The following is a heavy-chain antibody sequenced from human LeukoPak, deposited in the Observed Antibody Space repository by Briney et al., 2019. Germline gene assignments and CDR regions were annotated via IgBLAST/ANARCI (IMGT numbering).Heavy chain of an antibody. V-gene: IGHV3-13*04. CDR2: IAVGGGT. CDR3: ARGLRGVRGVDYVFDI. Sequence: PGGSLRLSCAASGFTFSSCDMHWVRQAAGKGLEWVSVIAVGGGTYYPDCVRSRFANSRENAKNSLNLQMNRLTTGDTAVYYCARGLRGVRGVDYVFDIWGQGTMVTVSS. D-gene: IGHD3-10*01. CDR1: GFTFSSCD. J-gene: IGHJ3*02.